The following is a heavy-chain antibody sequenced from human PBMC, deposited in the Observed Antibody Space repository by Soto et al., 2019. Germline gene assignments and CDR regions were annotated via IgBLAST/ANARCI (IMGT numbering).Heavy chain of an antibody. D-gene: IGHD3-22*01. CDR1: GGTFSSYA. J-gene: IGHJ4*02. CDR2: IIPIFGTA. Sequence: ASVKVSCKASGGTFSSYAISWVRQAPGQGLEWMGGIIPIFGTANYAQKFQGRVTITADESTSTAYMELSSLRSEDTAVYYCARDRYYYDSSGYYYYFDYWGQGTLVTVSS. V-gene: IGHV1-69*13. CDR3: ARDRYYYDSSGYYYYFDY.